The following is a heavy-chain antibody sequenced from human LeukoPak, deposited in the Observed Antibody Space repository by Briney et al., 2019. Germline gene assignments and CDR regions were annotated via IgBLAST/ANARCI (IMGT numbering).Heavy chain of an antibody. D-gene: IGHD2-15*01. J-gene: IGHJ4*02. Sequence: PGGSLRISCAASGFTFSSYWMHWVRQAPGKGLVWVARINSDGYSITYADSVKGRFTISRDNAKKTLYLQMGSLRAEDTAVYYCARFSGRNWGQGTLVTVSS. CDR1: GFTFSSYW. V-gene: IGHV3-74*03. CDR3: ARFSGRN. CDR2: INSDGYSI.